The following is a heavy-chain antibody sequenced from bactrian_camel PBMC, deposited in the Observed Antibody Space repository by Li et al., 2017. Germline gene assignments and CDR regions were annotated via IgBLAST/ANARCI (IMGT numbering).Heavy chain of an antibody. CDR1: GYRYSRYC. D-gene: IGHD1*01. J-gene: IGHJ4*01. Sequence: VQLVESGGGSVQAGGSLRLSCDTSGYRYSRYCMGWFRQDPGKGREGLAVIDEDGITTYDDSVKGRFTISRDNAKNILYLQMDSLKPEDTAMYYCAAAPDLSYGRLISGGLRPTSFTYWGRGTQVTVS. CDR2: IDEDGIT. CDR3: AAAPDLSYGRLISGGLRPTSFTY. V-gene: IGHV3S42*01.